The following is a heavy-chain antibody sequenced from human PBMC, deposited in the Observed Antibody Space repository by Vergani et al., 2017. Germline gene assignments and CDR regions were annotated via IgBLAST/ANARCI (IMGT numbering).Heavy chain of an antibody. J-gene: IGHJ6*02. CDR1: GYSFINYG. D-gene: IGHD2-2*01. Sequence: QSQLVQSGDEVKKPGASVKVSCKTSGYSFINYGISWVRQAPGQGLEWLGWVSPYNGNTNYGQKIQGRVTMTTDTSTRTAYMQLRSLTFDDTAVYYCAIDPDIVVVPAAPYYYYYYGMDVWGQGTTVTVSS. V-gene: IGHV1-18*01. CDR2: VSPYNGNT. CDR3: AIDPDIVVVPAAPYYYYYYGMDV.